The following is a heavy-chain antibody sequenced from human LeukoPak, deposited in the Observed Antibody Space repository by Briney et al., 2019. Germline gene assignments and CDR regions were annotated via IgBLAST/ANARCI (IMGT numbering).Heavy chain of an antibody. D-gene: IGHD3-16*02. CDR2: IYYSGST. Sequence: SETLSLTYTVSGGSISSGGYYWSWIRQHPGKGLEWIGYIYYSGSTYYNPSLKSRVTISVDTSKNQFSLKLSSVTAADTAVYYCARGIRLGELSLEPYFDYWGQGTLVTVSS. CDR3: ARGIRLGELSLEPYFDY. CDR1: GGSISSGGYY. J-gene: IGHJ4*02. V-gene: IGHV4-31*03.